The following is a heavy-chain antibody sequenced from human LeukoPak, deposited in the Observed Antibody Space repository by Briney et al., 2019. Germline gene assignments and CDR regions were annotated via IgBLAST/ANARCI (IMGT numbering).Heavy chain of an antibody. D-gene: IGHD3-22*01. CDR1: GYTFTSYG. Sequence: ASVKVSCKASGYTFTSYGISWVRQAPGQGLDWVGWISTYNGNTTYAQKLQGRVTMTTDTSTSTAYMELRSLRSDDTAVYYCARARTMYYYDSSVDGGQGTLVTVSS. CDR3: ARARTMYYYDSSVD. J-gene: IGHJ4*02. CDR2: ISTYNGNT. V-gene: IGHV1-18*01.